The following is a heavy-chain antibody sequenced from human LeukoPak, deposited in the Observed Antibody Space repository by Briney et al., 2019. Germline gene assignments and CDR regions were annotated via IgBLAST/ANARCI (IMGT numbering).Heavy chain of an antibody. V-gene: IGHV3-23*01. D-gene: IGHD1-26*01. Sequence: GRSLRLSCAASGFTFSSYAMNWVRQAPGKGLEWVSTITSSGGSAYYADSVEGRFTISRDNSKNTLYLQVNSLRAEDTAVYYCARDRMGAILYFDSWGQGTLVTVSS. CDR3: ARDRMGAILYFDS. CDR2: ITSSGGSA. J-gene: IGHJ4*02. CDR1: GFTFSSYA.